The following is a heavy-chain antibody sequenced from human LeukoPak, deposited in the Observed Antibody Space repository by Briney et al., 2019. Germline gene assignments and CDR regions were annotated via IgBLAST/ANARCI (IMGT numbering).Heavy chain of an antibody. J-gene: IGHJ4*02. CDR3: ARDPSGY. D-gene: IGHD6-25*01. Sequence: SETLSLTCTVSGYSISGGYYWGWIRPPPGKGLEWIGSIYHSGSTYYNPSLKSRVTISVDTSKNQFSLKLSSVTAADTAVYYCARDPSGYWGQGTLVTVSS. CDR2: IYHSGST. V-gene: IGHV4-38-2*02. CDR1: GYSISGGYY.